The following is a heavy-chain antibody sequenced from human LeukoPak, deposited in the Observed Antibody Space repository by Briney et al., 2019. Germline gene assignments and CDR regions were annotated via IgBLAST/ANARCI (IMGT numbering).Heavy chain of an antibody. CDR1: GYTFTGYY. Sequence: ASVKVSCKASGYTFTGYYMHWVRQAPGQGLEWMAWINPNSGGTNYAQKFQGRVTMTRDTSISTAYMELSRLRSDDTVVYYCARLRLGGITMVREYHFDYWGQGTLVTVSS. D-gene: IGHD3-10*01. CDR2: INPNSGGT. V-gene: IGHV1-2*02. J-gene: IGHJ4*02. CDR3: ARLRLGGITMVREYHFDY.